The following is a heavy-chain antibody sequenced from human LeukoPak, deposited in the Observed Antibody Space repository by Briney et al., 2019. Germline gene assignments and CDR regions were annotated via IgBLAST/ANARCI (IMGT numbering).Heavy chain of an antibody. D-gene: IGHD3-10*01. V-gene: IGHV4-4*07. CDR1: GGSISNLY. Sequence: SETLSLTCSVSGGSISNLYLSWIRQPAGKGLEWIGRIYVSGRIDYNPSLRSRVTMSVDTSKNQLSLRVRSVTAADTGVYYCARDSGTTGEVEFDPWGQGTLVTVSS. J-gene: IGHJ5*02. CDR2: IYVSGRI. CDR3: ARDSGTTGEVEFDP.